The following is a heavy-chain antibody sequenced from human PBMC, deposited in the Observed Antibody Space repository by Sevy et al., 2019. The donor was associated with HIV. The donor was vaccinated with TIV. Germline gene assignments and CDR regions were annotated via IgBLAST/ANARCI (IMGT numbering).Heavy chain of an antibody. CDR1: GFTFSSYE. Sequence: GESLKISCAASGFTFSSYEMNWVRQAPGKGLEWVSYISSSGSTIYYADSVKGRFTISRDNAKNSLYLQMNSLRAEDTAVYYCARGGVYDFWSGYYRATDYGMDVWGQGTTVTVSS. V-gene: IGHV3-48*03. J-gene: IGHJ6*02. CDR3: ARGGVYDFWSGYYRATDYGMDV. D-gene: IGHD3-3*01. CDR2: ISSSGSTI.